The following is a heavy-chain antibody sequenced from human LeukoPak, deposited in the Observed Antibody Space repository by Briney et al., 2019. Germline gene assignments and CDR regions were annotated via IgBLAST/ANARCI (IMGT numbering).Heavy chain of an antibody. J-gene: IGHJ4*02. CDR3: TKDRVWNSFDS. D-gene: IGHD1-1*01. Sequence: PGGSLRLSCAASGFTVSSNYMSWVRQAPGKGLVWVSRINTDGSSTTYADSVKGRFTISRDNAKNTLYLQMNSLKNEDTAVYYCTKDRVWNSFDSWGQGTLVTVSS. CDR2: INTDGSST. CDR1: GFTVSSNY. V-gene: IGHV3-74*01.